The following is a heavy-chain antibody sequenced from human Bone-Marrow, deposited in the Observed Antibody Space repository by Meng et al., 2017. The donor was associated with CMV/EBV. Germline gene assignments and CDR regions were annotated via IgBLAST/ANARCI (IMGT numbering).Heavy chain of an antibody. V-gene: IGHV3-74*03. Sequence: GGSLRLACATSGFTLSDYWMHWVRQAPGKGLMWVARIYIDERRAPNTMHADSVKGRFTISSDNAKDTLYLPMNSLRVEDTAVYYCARSTASGTDYWGWGQGTLVTVSS. D-gene: IGHD7-27*01. J-gene: IGHJ4*02. CDR3: ARSTASGTDYWG. CDR2: IYIDERRAPNT. CDR1: GFTLSDYW.